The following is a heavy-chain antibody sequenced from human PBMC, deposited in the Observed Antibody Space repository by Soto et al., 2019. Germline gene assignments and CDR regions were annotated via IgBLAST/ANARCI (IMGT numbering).Heavy chain of an antibody. V-gene: IGHV4-34*01. J-gene: IGHJ6*02. CDR1: GGSFSGYY. CDR2: INHSGST. Sequence: KPSETLSLTCAVYGGSFSGYYWSWIRQPPGKGLEWIGEINHSGSTNYNPSLKSRVTISVDTSKNQFSLKLSSVTAADTAVYYCARLDFWEEPYYYYGMDVWGQGTTVTVSS. D-gene: IGHD3-16*01. CDR3: ARLDFWEEPYYYYGMDV.